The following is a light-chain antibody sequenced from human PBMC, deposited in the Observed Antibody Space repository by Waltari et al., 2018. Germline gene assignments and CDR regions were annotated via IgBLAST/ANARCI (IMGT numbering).Light chain of an antibody. CDR1: NLASKI. CDR2: QTR. Sequence: SNQLTQPQSVSVSPGQTAIIPCSGQNLASKIVFCFPQRPGQSPVVVFYQTRERPSGIPERYSGSISGNTATLAISGTQETDEAEYYCQAWDDSTPVFGGGTKLSVL. CDR3: QAWDDSTPV. J-gene: IGLJ2*01. V-gene: IGLV3-1*01.